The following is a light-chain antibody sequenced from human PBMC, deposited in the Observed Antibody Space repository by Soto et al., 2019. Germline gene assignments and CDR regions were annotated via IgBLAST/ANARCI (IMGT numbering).Light chain of an antibody. Sequence: EIVLTQSPGTLSVSPGERATLSCRASQTISSNNLAWYQQKPGQAPSLLIYGTSSRATGIPDRFSGSGSGTDFTLTISRLEPEDYAMYYCQQFGSWTFGQWTKVEI. V-gene: IGKV3-20*01. J-gene: IGKJ1*01. CDR2: GTS. CDR1: QTISSNN. CDR3: QQFGSWT.